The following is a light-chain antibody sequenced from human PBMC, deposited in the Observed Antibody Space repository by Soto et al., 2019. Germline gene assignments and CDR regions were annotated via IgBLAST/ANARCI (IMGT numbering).Light chain of an antibody. Sequence: QSVLTQPPSASGSPGQSVTISCTGTSSDVGGYDYVSWYQQHPGKAPKLMISEVSKRPSGVPDRFSGSKSGNTASLTVSGLQAEDEADYYCSSHAGSNTPFVFGTGTKVTVL. CDR2: EVS. CDR1: SSDVGGYDY. J-gene: IGLJ1*01. CDR3: SSHAGSNTPFV. V-gene: IGLV2-8*01.